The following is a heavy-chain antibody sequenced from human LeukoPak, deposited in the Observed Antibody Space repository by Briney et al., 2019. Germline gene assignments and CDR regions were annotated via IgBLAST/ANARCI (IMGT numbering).Heavy chain of an antibody. D-gene: IGHD3-22*01. Sequence: ASVKVSCKACGCSFTSYAMHWVVQAPAQRSEWMGWINAGNGITKYSQKFQGRVTITREKSARTAYMELSSLRSEDTAVYYSARQLFDYYDGGHAFDIWGQGTKVTVSS. CDR2: INAGNGIT. J-gene: IGHJ3*02. CDR1: GCSFTSYA. V-gene: IGHV1-3*01. CDR3: ARQLFDYYDGGHAFDI.